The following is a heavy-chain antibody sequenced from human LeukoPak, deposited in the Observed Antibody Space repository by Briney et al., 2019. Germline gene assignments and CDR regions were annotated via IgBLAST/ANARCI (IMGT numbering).Heavy chain of an antibody. Sequence: GGSLRLSCAASGFTFSAYNMNWVRQAPGKGPEWVSFISDSGSDLYYRDPVKGRFTISRDNAKNSLYLQMDSLRAEDTAVYFCARERPLDYWGQGTLVTVSS. J-gene: IGHJ4*02. CDR3: ARERPLDY. CDR2: ISDSGSDL. CDR1: GFTFSAYN. V-gene: IGHV3-48*01.